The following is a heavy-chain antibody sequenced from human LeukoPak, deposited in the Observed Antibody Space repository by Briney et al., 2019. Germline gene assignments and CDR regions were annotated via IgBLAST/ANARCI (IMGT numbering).Heavy chain of an antibody. J-gene: IGHJ4*02. CDR1: GGSFSGYY. D-gene: IGHD6-19*01. Sequence: PSETLSLTCAVYGGSFSGYYWSWIRQPPGKGLEWIGEINHSGSTYYNPSLKSRVTISVDTSKNQFSLKLSSVTAADTAVYYCARGRVREAVAGFDYWGQGTLVTVSS. V-gene: IGHV4-34*01. CDR3: ARGRVREAVAGFDY. CDR2: INHSGST.